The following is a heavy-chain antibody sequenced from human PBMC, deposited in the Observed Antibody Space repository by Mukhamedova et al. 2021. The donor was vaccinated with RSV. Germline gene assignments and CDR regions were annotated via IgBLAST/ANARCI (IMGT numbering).Heavy chain of an antibody. D-gene: IGHD6-25*01. V-gene: IGHV4-31*02. CDR2: IYYSGST. Sequence: GKGLEWIGYIYYSGSTYYNPSLKSRVTISLDTSKNQFSLKLSSVTAADTAVYYCARCSSGGKADNWGQGTLVTVSS. CDR3: ARCSSGGKADN. J-gene: IGHJ4*02.